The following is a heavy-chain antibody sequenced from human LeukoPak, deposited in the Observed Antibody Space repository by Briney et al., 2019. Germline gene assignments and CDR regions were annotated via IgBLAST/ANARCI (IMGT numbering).Heavy chain of an antibody. Sequence: ASVKVSCKASGYTFTSYGISWVRQAPGQGLEWMGWISAYNGNTNYAQKLQGKVTMTTDTPTSTAYMELRSLRSDATAVYYCARDSHDQPVVRFDYWGQGTLVTVSS. J-gene: IGHJ4*02. D-gene: IGHD2-2*01. V-gene: IGHV1-18*01. CDR1: GYTFTSYG. CDR2: ISAYNGNT. CDR3: ARDSHDQPVVRFDY.